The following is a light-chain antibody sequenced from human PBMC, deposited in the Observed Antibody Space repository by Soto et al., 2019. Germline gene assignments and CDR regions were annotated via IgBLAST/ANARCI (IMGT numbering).Light chain of an antibody. CDR2: DAS. J-gene: IGKJ2*01. CDR1: QSVSIY. CDR3: QQYVNFPYT. V-gene: IGKV3-11*01. Sequence: EIVLTQSPATVSLSPGERATLSCRASQSVSIYLAWYQQKPGQAPRLLIYDASNRASDIPARFSGSGSETDFTLTINRLEPEDFAVYYCQQYVNFPYTFGQGTKLEIK.